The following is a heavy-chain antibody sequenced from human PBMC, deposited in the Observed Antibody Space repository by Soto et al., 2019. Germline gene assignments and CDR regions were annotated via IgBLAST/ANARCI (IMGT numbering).Heavy chain of an antibody. CDR1: GGSISSYY. J-gene: IGHJ6*01. CDR3: AFGEGAYYYGMDV. D-gene: IGHD3-10*01. CDR2: IYYSGST. V-gene: IGHV4-59*01. Sequence: SETLSLTCTVSGGSISSYYWSWIRQPPGKGLEWIGYIYYSGSTNYNPSLKSRVTISVDTSKNQFSLKLSSLRSEDTAVYYCAFGEGAYYYGMDVWGQGTTVTVSS.